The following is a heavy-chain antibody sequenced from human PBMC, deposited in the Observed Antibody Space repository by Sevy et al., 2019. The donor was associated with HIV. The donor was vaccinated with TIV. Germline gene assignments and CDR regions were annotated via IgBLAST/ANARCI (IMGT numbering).Heavy chain of an antibody. Sequence: GESLKISCAASGLSFSSNSMNWVRQAPGKGLEWVSSISSSSGYIYYADSVKGRFTISRDNAKNLLYLKMNSLRVEDTAAYYCASERGYSGYGGMDVWGQGTTVTVSS. V-gene: IGHV3-21*01. J-gene: IGHJ6*02. CDR3: ASERGYSGYGGMDV. CDR1: GLSFSSNS. CDR2: ISSSSGYI. D-gene: IGHD5-12*01.